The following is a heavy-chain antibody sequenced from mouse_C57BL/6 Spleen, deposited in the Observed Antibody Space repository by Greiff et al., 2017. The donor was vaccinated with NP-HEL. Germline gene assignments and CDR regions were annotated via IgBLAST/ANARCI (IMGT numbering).Heavy chain of an antibody. J-gene: IGHJ3*01. CDR1: GYTFTSYG. V-gene: IGHV1-81*01. D-gene: IGHD2-4*01. Sequence: VQLQQSGAELARPGASVKLSCTASGYTFTSYGISWVKQRTGQGLEWIGEIYPRSGNTYYNEKFKGKATLTADKSSSTAYMELSSLTSEDSAVYFSARYDYDVEFAYWGKGTLVTVSA. CDR2: IYPRSGNT. CDR3: ARYDYDVEFAY.